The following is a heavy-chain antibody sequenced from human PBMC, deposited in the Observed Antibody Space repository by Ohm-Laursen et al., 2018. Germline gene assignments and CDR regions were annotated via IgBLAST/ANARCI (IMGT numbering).Heavy chain of an antibody. CDR1: GGSISSYY. CDR2: IYYSGST. J-gene: IGHJ6*02. CDR3: ARDSLVGYYYYYGMDV. V-gene: IGHV4-59*01. Sequence: TLSLTCTVSGGSISSYYWSWIRQPPGKGLEWIGYIYYSGSTNYNPSLKSQVTISLDTSKNQFSLKLSSVTAADTAVYYCARDSLVGYYYYYGMDVWGQGTTVTVSS. D-gene: IGHD2-21*01.